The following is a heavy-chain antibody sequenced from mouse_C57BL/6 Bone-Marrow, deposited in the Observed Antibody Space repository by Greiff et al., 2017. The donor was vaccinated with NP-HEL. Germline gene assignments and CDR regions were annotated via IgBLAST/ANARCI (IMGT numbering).Heavy chain of an antibody. J-gene: IGHJ2*01. V-gene: IGHV1-54*01. CDR3: ARRGNWDGRDY. Sequence: VQVVESGAELVRPGTSVKVSCKASGYAFTNYLIEWVKQRPGQGLEWIGVINPGSGGTNYNEKFKGKATLTADKSSSTAYMQLSSLTSEDSAVYFCARRGNWDGRDYWGQGTTLTVSS. CDR1: GYAFTNYL. CDR2: INPGSGGT. D-gene: IGHD4-1*01.